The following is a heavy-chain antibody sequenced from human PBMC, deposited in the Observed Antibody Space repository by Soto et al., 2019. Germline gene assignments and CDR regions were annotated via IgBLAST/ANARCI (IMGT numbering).Heavy chain of an antibody. CDR3: ARGDATKIVVTTYSAVDV. CDR2: IIPVFGTP. V-gene: IGHV1-69*12. CDR1: GGSLSNYG. J-gene: IGHJ6*02. Sequence: QVQLVQSGAEVKKPGSSVKVSCKASGGSLSNYGISWVRQAPGQGLEWMGAIIPVFGTPNYAQKFQDRVTITADESTTTVDMEVRSLTSEATAVYYCARGDATKIVVTTYSAVDVGGQGTTVTVSS. D-gene: IGHD3-22*01.